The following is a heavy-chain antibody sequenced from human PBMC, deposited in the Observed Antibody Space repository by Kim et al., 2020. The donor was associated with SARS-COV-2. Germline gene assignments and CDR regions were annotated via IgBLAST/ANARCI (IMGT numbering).Heavy chain of an antibody. CDR3: ARVRFSITIFGVVTRLFDY. CDR2: IYYSGST. J-gene: IGHJ4*02. Sequence: SETLSLTCTVSGGSISSGDYYWSWIRQPPGKGLEWIGYIYYSGSTYYNPSLKSRVTISVDTSKNQFSLKLSSVTAADTAVYYCARVRFSITIFGVVTRLFDYWGQGTLVTASS. V-gene: IGHV4-30-4*01. CDR1: GGSISSGDYY. D-gene: IGHD3-3*01.